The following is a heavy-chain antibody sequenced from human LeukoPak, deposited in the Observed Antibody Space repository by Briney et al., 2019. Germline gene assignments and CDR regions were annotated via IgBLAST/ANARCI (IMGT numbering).Heavy chain of an antibody. CDR1: GFTFDDYG. J-gene: IGHJ4*02. CDR2: IDWNGSST. CDR3: ARDTDYYFAQ. V-gene: IGHV3-20*04. Sequence: PGRSLRLSCAASGFTFDDYGMSWVRQAPGKGLEWVSSIDWNGSSTGYADSVKGRFTISRDNAKNSLYLQMNSLRAADTALYYCARDTDYYFAQWGQGTLVTVSS.